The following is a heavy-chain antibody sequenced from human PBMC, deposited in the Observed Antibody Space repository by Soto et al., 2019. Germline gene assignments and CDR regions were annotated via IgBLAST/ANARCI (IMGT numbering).Heavy chain of an antibody. Sequence: ASVKVSCKASGGTFSSYAISWVRQAPGQGLEWMGGIIPIFGTANYAQKFQGRVTITADESTSTAYMELSSLRSEDTAVYYCARFVVLVPAAMGGMDVWGQGTTVTVSS. CDR1: GGTFSSYA. D-gene: IGHD2-2*01. V-gene: IGHV1-69*13. CDR2: IIPIFGTA. CDR3: ARFVVLVPAAMGGMDV. J-gene: IGHJ6*02.